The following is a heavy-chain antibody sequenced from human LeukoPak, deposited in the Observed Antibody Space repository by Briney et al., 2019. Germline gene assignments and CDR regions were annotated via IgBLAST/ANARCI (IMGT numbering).Heavy chain of an antibody. CDR2: ISSGSYR. V-gene: IGHV3-11*03. CDR1: GFTVSSNY. Sequence: GESLRLSCAPSGFTVSSNYMTCVRPAAGKGLAWVSYISSGSYRNYEDSVKGRFTISRDNAKNSLYLQMNRLRVEDTAVYYCARGSSGWHFFDSWGQGALVTVSP. CDR3: ARGSSGWHFFDS. J-gene: IGHJ4*02. D-gene: IGHD6-19*01.